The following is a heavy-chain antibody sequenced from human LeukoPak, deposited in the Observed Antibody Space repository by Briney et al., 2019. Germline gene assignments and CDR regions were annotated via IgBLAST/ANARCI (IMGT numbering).Heavy chain of an antibody. CDR1: GYTFTSYG. Sequence: ASVKVSCKASGYTFTSYGISWVRQAPGQGLEWMAWSSGYNGNTNYAQKLQGRVTMTTDTSTSTAYMELMSLRSDDTAVYYCARGGLYGGSPDYWGQGTLVIVSS. CDR3: ARGGLYGGSPDY. CDR2: SSGYNGNT. J-gene: IGHJ4*02. V-gene: IGHV1-18*01. D-gene: IGHD1-26*01.